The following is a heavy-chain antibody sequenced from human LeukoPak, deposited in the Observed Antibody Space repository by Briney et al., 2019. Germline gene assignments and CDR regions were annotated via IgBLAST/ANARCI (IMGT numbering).Heavy chain of an antibody. V-gene: IGHV3-33*06. CDR3: AKNGGYYYDSSGDFQH. CDR1: GFTFISIG. CDR2: IWYDGSNK. D-gene: IGHD3-22*01. Sequence: GGSRRSSFAGSGFTFISIGWHGAGRVQGRGWRGWPVIWYDGSNKYYADSVKGRFTISRDNSKNTLYLQMNSLRAEDTAVYYCAKNGGYYYDSSGDFQHWGQGTLVTVSS. J-gene: IGHJ1*01.